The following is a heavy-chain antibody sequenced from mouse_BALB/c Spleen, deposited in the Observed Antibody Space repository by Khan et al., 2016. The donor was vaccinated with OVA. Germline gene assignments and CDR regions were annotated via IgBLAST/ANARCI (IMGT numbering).Heavy chain of an antibody. CDR3: ARRGNYAYYFAMDY. CDR1: GYTFTDYG. V-gene: IGHV9-3-1*01. Sequence: QIQLVQSGPELKKPGETVKISCKASGYTFTDYGMNWVKQAPGKGLKSMGWINTFTGEPTYADDFKGRFAFSLETSASTAYLQIINLKDEDTATYFCARRGNYAYYFAMDYWGQGTSVTVSS. CDR2: INTFTGEP. D-gene: IGHD2-1*01. J-gene: IGHJ4*01.